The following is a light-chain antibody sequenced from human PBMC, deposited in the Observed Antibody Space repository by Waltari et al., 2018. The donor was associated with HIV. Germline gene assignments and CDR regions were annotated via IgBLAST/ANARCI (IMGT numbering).Light chain of an antibody. Sequence: QLVLTQSPSPSASLGAAVKLTCTLSSWHSRYATARHTQQPQKAPRYLMRLNSDGSHTKGDGITDRFSGSSSGAERYLIISSLQSEDEADYYCQTWGTGIHVVFGGGTKLTVL. V-gene: IGLV4-69*01. CDR3: QTWGTGIHVV. J-gene: IGLJ3*02. CDR2: LNSDGSH. CDR1: SWHSRYA.